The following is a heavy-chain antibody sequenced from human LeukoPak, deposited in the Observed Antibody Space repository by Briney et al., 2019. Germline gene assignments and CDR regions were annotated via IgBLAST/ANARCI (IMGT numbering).Heavy chain of an antibody. CDR2: ITYDGITT. CDR1: GFTLSSCG. V-gene: IGHV3-30*18. Sequence: GGSLRLSCAASGFTLSSCGMHWVRQAPGKGLEWVAVITYDGITTYFDDSVKGRFTISRDTSKSMLYLQMNSLRSEDTAVYYCVKEQSSGNYRTADFWGQGTLVTVSS. CDR3: VKEQSSGNYRTADF. J-gene: IGHJ4*02. D-gene: IGHD3-10*01.